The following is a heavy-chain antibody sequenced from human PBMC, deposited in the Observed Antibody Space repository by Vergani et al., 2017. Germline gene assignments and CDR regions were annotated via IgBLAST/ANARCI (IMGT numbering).Heavy chain of an antibody. D-gene: IGHD4-11*01. V-gene: IGHV4-34*01. CDR1: GGTFTSYH. J-gene: IGHJ6*03. CDR2: IDHTGRP. Sequence: QVQLQQWGGGLLKPLETLSLTCVVNGGTFTSYHWTWIRQSPGEGREWVGDIDHTGRPDYNPSLKSRLTMSVGKSRNQFSLTLNSVTATDTAIYFCARVNTETNGHLYYYYYMDVWGQGTAVTVS. CDR3: ARVNTETNGHLYYYYYMDV.